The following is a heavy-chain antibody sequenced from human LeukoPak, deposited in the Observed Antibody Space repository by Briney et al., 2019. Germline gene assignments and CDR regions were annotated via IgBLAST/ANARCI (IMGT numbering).Heavy chain of an antibody. CDR3: ARDRNWGNDAFDI. D-gene: IGHD7-27*01. Sequence: GGSLRLSCAASGFTFSDYYMSWIRQAPGKGLEWVSYISSSGSTIYYADSVKGRFTISRDNAKNPLYLQMNSLRAEDTAVYYCARDRNWGNDAFDIWGQGTMVTVSS. J-gene: IGHJ3*02. V-gene: IGHV3-11*01. CDR1: GFTFSDYY. CDR2: ISSSGSTI.